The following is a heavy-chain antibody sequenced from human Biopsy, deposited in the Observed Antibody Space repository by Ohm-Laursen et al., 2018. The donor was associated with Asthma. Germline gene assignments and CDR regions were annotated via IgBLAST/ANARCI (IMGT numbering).Heavy chain of an antibody. V-gene: IGHV1-69*13. Sequence: SVKVSCKAPGGTFSNFAISWVRQAPGQGLEWLGGITTVFGTTNYVQKFPGRVTITADESTSTAYMEVTSLRSEDTAIYYCARCQVGYSSGWSLLLKKIYYSGMDVWGQGTAVTVSS. J-gene: IGHJ6*02. D-gene: IGHD6-19*01. CDR1: GGTFSNFA. CDR2: ITTVFGTT. CDR3: ARCQVGYSSGWSLLLKKIYYSGMDV.